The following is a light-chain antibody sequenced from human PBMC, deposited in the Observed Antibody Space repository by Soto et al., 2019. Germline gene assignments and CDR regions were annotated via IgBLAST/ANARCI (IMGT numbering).Light chain of an antibody. V-gene: IGKV3-15*01. Sequence: EIVMTQSPATLSVSPGERATLSCRASQSVSSSLAWYQQTPGQAPRLLIYGASTRATGIPARFSGSGSGTEFTLTISSLQSEDFAVYYCQQYNNWSPWTFGQGTKVDIK. J-gene: IGKJ1*01. CDR3: QQYNNWSPWT. CDR2: GAS. CDR1: QSVSSS.